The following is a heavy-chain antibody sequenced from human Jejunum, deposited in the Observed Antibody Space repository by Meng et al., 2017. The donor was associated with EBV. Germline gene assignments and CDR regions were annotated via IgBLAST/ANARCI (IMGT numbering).Heavy chain of an antibody. J-gene: IGHJ5*02. CDR2: IWYDGSND. CDR3: AREGMASTGARGWIGP. CDR1: GFTFKPYA. D-gene: IGHD6-13*01. Sequence: LVWPGGGVVQPGRSLGLSCTASGFTFKPYAMHWVRQAPGGGLEWVAVIWYDGSNDHYADSVRGRFTISRDNSKNTLYLQMNSLGAEDTAVYYCAREGMASTGARGWIGPWGQGTLVTVSS. V-gene: IGHV3-33*01.